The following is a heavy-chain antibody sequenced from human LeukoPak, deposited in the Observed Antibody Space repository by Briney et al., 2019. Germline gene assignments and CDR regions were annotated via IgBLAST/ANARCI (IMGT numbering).Heavy chain of an antibody. CDR2: INPNSGGT. J-gene: IGHJ4*02. D-gene: IGHD3-10*01. Sequence: ASVKVSCKASGYTFTAYYIHWVRQAPGQRLEWMGWINPNSGGTNYAQQFQGRVTMTRDTSTSTVYMELSSLRSEDTAVYYCARDHEYYYGSGSYYPGGCDYWGQGTLVTVSS. CDR3: ARDHEYYYGSGSYYPGGCDY. V-gene: IGHV1-2*02. CDR1: GYTFTAYY.